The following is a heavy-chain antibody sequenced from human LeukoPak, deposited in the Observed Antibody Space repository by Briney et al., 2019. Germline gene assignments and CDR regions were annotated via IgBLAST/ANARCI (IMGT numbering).Heavy chain of an antibody. J-gene: IGHJ4*02. Sequence: SETLSLTCTVSGCAIRNDHLRCIRQPPGKGLEWIGYIYYSGSTNYSPSLKSRVTISVDTSKNQYSLELSSVTAADTAVYYCASTHDGSDYYYAYWGQGTLVTVSS. D-gene: IGHD3-22*01. CDR1: GCAIRNDH. CDR2: IYYSGST. CDR3: ASTHDGSDYYYAY. V-gene: IGHV4-59*01.